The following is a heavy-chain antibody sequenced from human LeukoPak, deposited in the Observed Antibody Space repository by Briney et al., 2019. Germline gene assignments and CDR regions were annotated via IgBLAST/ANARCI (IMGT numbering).Heavy chain of an antibody. CDR2: IYYSGST. D-gene: IGHD1-20*01. Sequence: SETLSLTCAVSGASISSYYWSWIRQPPGKGLEWIGFIYYSGSTNNNPSLKSRVTISVDTSKSQFSLKLSSVTAADTAVYYCASGLTGTTYAFDIWGQGTMVTVSS. CDR1: GASISSYY. V-gene: IGHV4-59*01. CDR3: ASGLTGTTYAFDI. J-gene: IGHJ3*02.